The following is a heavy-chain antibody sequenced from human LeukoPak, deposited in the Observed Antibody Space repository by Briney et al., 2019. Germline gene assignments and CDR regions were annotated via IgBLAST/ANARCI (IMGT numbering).Heavy chain of an antibody. D-gene: IGHD5-18*01. J-gene: IGHJ4*02. Sequence: PGGSLRLSCTASGFTFSDYYMSWIRQAPGKGLEWISYISTTRSTIYYGDSVKGRFTISRDNANNSLYLQMNSLRAEDTAVYYCARGPLDTPFDYWGQGTLVTVSS. V-gene: IGHV3-11*01. CDR1: GFTFSDYY. CDR2: ISTTRSTI. CDR3: ARGPLDTPFDY.